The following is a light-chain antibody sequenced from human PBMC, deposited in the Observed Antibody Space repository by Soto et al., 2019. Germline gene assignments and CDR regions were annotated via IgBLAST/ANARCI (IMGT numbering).Light chain of an antibody. CDR3: QQRSNWPLFVR. CDR2: DAS. J-gene: IGKJ1*01. CDR1: QSVSSY. V-gene: IGKV3-11*01. Sequence: EIVLTQSPATLSLSPGERATLSCRASQSVSSYLAWYQQKPGQAPRLLIYDASNRATGIPARFSGSGSGTDITRTISSVEPEDFAVYYCQQRSNWPLFVRFGQGTKVEIK.